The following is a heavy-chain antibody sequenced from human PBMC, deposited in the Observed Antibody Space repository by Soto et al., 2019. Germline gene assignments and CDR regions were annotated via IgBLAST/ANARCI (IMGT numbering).Heavy chain of an antibody. CDR2: ISYDGSNK. J-gene: IGHJ4*02. CDR3: AKQGCSGGSCYSARSSLADY. D-gene: IGHD2-15*01. Sequence: GSLRLSCAASGFTFSSYGMHWVRQAPGKGLEWVAVISYDGSNKYYADSVKGRFTISRDNSKNTLYLQMNSLRAEDTAVYYCAKQGCSGGSCYSARSSLADYWGQGTLVTVSS. CDR1: GFTFSSYG. V-gene: IGHV3-30*18.